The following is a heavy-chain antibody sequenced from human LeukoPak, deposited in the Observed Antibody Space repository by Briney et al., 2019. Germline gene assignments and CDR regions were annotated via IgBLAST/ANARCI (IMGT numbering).Heavy chain of an antibody. V-gene: IGHV3-23*01. CDR2: ISGSGGST. Sequence: GGSLRLSCAASGFPFSSYAMSWVRQAPGKGLEWISAISGSGGSTYYADSVKGRFTISRDNSKNTLYLQMNSLRAEDTAVYYCAKDGGVMTTNWFDPWGQGTLVTVSS. CDR1: GFPFSSYA. J-gene: IGHJ5*02. CDR3: AKDGGVMTTNWFDP. D-gene: IGHD4-17*01.